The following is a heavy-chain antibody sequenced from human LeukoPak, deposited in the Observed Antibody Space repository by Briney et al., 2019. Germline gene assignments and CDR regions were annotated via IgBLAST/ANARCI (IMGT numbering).Heavy chain of an antibody. Sequence: SETLSLTCTVSGGSISSYYWSWIRQPPGKGLKWIGYIYYSGSTNYNPSLKSRVTISVDTSKNQISLKLSSVTAADTAVYYCARAGDYDFWSGYFDYYYMDVWGKGTTVTVSS. J-gene: IGHJ6*03. CDR3: ARAGDYDFWSGYFDYYYMDV. V-gene: IGHV4-59*01. CDR2: IYYSGST. CDR1: GGSISSYY. D-gene: IGHD3-3*01.